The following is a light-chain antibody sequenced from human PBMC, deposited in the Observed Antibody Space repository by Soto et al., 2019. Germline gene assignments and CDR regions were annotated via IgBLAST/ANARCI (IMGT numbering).Light chain of an antibody. CDR3: SSFTRSSYVV. J-gene: IGLJ2*01. Sequence: QSALTQPASVSGSPGQSITISCTGTSNDVGGYNYVSWYQQHPGRAPKLTIYEVSNRPSGISSRFSGSKSGNTASLTISGLQAEDEADYYCSSFTRSSYVVFGGGTKVTVL. CDR1: SNDVGGYNY. V-gene: IGLV2-14*01. CDR2: EVS.